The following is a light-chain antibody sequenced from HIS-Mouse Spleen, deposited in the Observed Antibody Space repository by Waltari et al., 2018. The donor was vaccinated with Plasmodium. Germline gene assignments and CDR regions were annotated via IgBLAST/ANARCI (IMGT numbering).Light chain of an antibody. V-gene: IGLV3-25*03. J-gene: IGLJ1*01. CDR1: ALPKQS. Sequence: SYELTQPPSVSVSPGPPARITSPGDALPKQSAYWYQQKPGQAPVLVIYKDSERPSGIPERFSGSSSGTTVTLTISGVQAEDEADYYCQSADSSGTYVFGTGTKVTVL. CDR2: KDS. CDR3: QSADSSGTYV.